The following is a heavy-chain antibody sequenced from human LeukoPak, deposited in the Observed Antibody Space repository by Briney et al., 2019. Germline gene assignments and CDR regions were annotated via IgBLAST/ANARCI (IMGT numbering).Heavy chain of an antibody. CDR3: ARAYGYNSLFDY. CDR1: GGSISSYY. Sequence: SETLSLTCTVSGGSISSYYWSWIRQPPGKGLEWIGYIYYSGSTNYNPSLKSRVTISVDTSKNQFSLKLSSVTAADTAVYHCARAYGYNSLFDYWGQGTLVTVSS. V-gene: IGHV4-59*01. J-gene: IGHJ4*02. CDR2: IYYSGST. D-gene: IGHD5-24*01.